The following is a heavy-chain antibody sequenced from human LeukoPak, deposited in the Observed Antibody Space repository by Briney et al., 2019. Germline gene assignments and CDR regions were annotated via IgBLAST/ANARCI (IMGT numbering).Heavy chain of an antibody. CDR2: ISYDGSNK. Sequence: PGGSLRLSCAASGFTFSSYAMHWVRQAPGKGLEWVAVISYDGSNKYYADSVKGRFTFSRDNSKNTLYLQMNSLRAEDTAVYYCARDREYCSGGSCHPGQYYFDYWGQGTLVTVSS. CDR1: GFTFSSYA. V-gene: IGHV3-30-3*01. D-gene: IGHD2-15*01. CDR3: ARDREYCSGGSCHPGQYYFDY. J-gene: IGHJ4*02.